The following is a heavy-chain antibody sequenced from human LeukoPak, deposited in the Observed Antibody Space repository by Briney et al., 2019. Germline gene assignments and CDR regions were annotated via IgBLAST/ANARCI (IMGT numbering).Heavy chain of an antibody. V-gene: IGHV3-21*01. J-gene: IGHJ5*02. Sequence: PGGSLRLSCAASGFTFSSYSMNWVRQAPGKGLEWVSSTSSSSSYIYYADSVKGRFTISRDNAKNSLYLQMNSLRAEDTAVYYCARDLGDYYGSGSFYAWGQGTLVTVSS. CDR3: ARDLGDYYGSGSFYA. CDR2: TSSSSSYI. CDR1: GFTFSSYS. D-gene: IGHD3-10*01.